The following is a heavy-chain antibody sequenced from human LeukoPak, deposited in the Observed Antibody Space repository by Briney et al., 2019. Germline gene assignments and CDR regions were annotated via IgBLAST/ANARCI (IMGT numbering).Heavy chain of an antibody. CDR2: ISAYNGNT. CDR3: ARGSGYAGDDAFDI. Sequence: GVSVKVSCKASGYTFTSYGISWVRQAPGQGLEWMGWISAYNGNTNYAQKLQGRVTMTTDTSTSTAYMELRSLRSDDTAVYYCARGSGYAGDDAFDIWGQGTLVTVSS. CDR1: GYTFTSYG. D-gene: IGHD3-22*01. J-gene: IGHJ3*02. V-gene: IGHV1-18*01.